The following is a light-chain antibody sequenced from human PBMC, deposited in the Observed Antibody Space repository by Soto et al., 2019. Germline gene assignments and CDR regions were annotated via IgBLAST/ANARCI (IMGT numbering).Light chain of an antibody. J-gene: IGKJ1*01. Sequence: DIQMTQSPSTLSASVGDRVTITCRASQSVSSWLAWYQQKPGKAPKLLIYQASSLDNGVPSRFSGSGSGTEFTLTISSLQPDDFATYYCQQYNSYSWTFGQGTKVEIK. CDR3: QQYNSYSWT. CDR1: QSVSSW. CDR2: QAS. V-gene: IGKV1-5*03.